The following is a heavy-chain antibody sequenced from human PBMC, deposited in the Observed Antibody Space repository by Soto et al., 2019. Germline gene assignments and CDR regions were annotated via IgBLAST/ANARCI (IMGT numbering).Heavy chain of an antibody. J-gene: IGHJ4*02. Sequence: GASVKVSCKASGYTFTSYDIYWVRQATGQGLEWMGWMNPNTGNSGYAQKFQGRVTMTSDTSISTAHMELSSLRSEDTAVYYCARRAETNGWNGFGADKYYFDFWGQGTLVT. CDR2: MNPNTGNS. CDR3: ARRAETNGWNGFGADKYYFDF. D-gene: IGHD1-1*01. V-gene: IGHV1-8*01. CDR1: GYTFTSYD.